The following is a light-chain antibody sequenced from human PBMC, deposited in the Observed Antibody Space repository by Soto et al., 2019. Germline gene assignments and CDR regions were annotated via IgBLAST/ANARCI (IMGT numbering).Light chain of an antibody. V-gene: IGKV2-28*01. CDR2: LGS. J-gene: IGKJ2*01. Sequence: DIVITQSPLSLPVTPGEPASISCRSSHSLLHSNGYNYLDWYLQKPGQSPQLLIYLGSNRASGVPDRFSGSGSGTDFTLKISRVEAEDVGIFYCMQGLRPMYTFGQGTKVDIK. CDR3: MQGLRPMYT. CDR1: HSLLHSNGYNY.